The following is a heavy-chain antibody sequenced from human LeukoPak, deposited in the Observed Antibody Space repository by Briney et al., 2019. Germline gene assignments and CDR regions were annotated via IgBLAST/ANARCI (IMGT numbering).Heavy chain of an antibody. CDR3: ATLPYCSSTSCYDY. D-gene: IGHD2-2*01. CDR2: IKQDGSET. J-gene: IGHJ4*02. Sequence: GGGLRLSCAASVFTLTNYWMSWVRQAPWKGVEWVAHIKQDGSETYYVDFVKGRFTISRDNAKNSLYLQMSSLRAEDTALYYCATLPYCSSTSCYDYWGQGTLVTVSS. V-gene: IGHV3-7*01. CDR1: VFTLTNYW.